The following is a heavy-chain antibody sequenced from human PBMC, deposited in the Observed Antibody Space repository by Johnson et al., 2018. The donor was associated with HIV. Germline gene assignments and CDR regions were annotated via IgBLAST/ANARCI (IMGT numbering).Heavy chain of an antibody. CDR3: ARDLVSLEDAFDI. J-gene: IGHJ3*02. CDR1: GFTVSSNY. D-gene: IGHD3-16*02. CDR2: IYSGGST. Sequence: VQLVESGGGVVRPGRSLSLSCTASGFTVSSNYMSWVRQAPGKGLEWVSVIYSGGSTYYADSVKGRFTISRDNSKNTLYLQMNSLRAEDTAVYYCARDLVSLEDAFDIWGQGTMVTVSS. V-gene: IGHV3-66*01.